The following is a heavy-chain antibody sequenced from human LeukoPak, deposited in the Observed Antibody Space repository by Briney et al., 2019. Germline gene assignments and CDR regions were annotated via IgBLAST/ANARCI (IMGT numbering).Heavy chain of an antibody. J-gene: IGHJ4*02. CDR1: GGSFSGYY. D-gene: IGHD2-15*01. V-gene: IGHV4-59*10. CDR3: AGRTPDIVVVVAATPYPFDY. Sequence: SETLSLTCAVYGGSFSGYYWSWIRQPAGKGLEWIGRIYTSGSTNYNPSLKSRVTISVDTSKNQFSLKLSSVTAADTAVYYCAGRTPDIVVVVAATPYPFDYWGQGTLVTVSS. CDR2: IYTSGST.